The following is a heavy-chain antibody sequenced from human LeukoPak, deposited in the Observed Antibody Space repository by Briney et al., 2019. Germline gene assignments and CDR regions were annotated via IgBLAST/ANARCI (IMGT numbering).Heavy chain of an antibody. CDR2: IYSGGST. Sequence: SGGSLRLSCAASGFTVSSNYMSWVRQAPGKGLEWVSVIYSGGSTYYADSVKGRFTISRDNSKNTLYLQMNSLRAEDTAVYYCARDYYDSSGPEPAFDIWGQGTMATVSS. V-gene: IGHV3-53*01. CDR1: GFTVSSNY. J-gene: IGHJ3*02. CDR3: ARDYYDSSGPEPAFDI. D-gene: IGHD3-22*01.